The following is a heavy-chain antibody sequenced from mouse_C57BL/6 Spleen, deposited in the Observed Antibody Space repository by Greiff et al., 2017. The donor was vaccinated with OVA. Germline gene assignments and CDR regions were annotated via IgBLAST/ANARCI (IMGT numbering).Heavy chain of an antibody. CDR2: IHPNSGST. CDR3: ARNNYYGSSDFDD. J-gene: IGHJ2*01. CDR1: GYTFTSYW. D-gene: IGHD1-1*01. Sequence: QVQLQQPGAELVKPGASVKLSCKASGYTFTSYWMHWVKQRPGQGLEWIGMIHPNSGSTNYNEKFKSKATLTVDKSSSTAYMQLSSLTSEDSAVYYCARNNYYGSSDFDDWGQGTTLTVSS. V-gene: IGHV1-64*01.